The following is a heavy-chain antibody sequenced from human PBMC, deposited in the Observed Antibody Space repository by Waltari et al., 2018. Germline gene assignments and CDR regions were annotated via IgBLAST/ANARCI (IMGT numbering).Heavy chain of an antibody. CDR2: ISASGDTT. CDR3: AKGSAITSFEADS. CDR1: GFIFTNCA. D-gene: IGHD3-9*01. Sequence: EVRLLESGGGLVQPGGSLRLSCAASGFIFTNCAMTWVRHAPGKGLEWVSGISASGDTTYYADSVKGRFTISRDNSKNTVYLQMNSLRVEDTAVYYCAKGSAITSFEADSWGQGTLVTVSA. J-gene: IGHJ4*02. V-gene: IGHV3-23*01.